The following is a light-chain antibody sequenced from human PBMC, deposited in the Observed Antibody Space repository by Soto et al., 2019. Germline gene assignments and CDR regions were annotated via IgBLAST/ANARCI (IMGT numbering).Light chain of an antibody. CDR3: QQYNNWLGT. CDR1: QSVSSN. Sequence: EIVMTQSTATLSVSPGERATLSCRASQSVSSNLAWYQQKPGQAPRLLIYGASTRATGIPARFSGSGSGTEYTLTISSLQSEDFAVYYYQQYNNWLGTFGQGTMVEIK. J-gene: IGKJ1*01. V-gene: IGKV3-15*01. CDR2: GAS.